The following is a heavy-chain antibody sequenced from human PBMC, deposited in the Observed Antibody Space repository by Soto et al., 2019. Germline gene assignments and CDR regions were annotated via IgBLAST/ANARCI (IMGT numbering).Heavy chain of an antibody. D-gene: IGHD3-10*01. J-gene: IGHJ4*02. CDR3: ARDREMVRGVINSFDY. CDR1: GDSVSSNSAA. V-gene: IGHV6-1*01. Sequence: PSQTLSLTCAISGDSVSSNSAAWNWIRQSPSRGFEWLGRTYYRSKWYNDYAVSVKSRITINPDTSKNQFSLQLNSVTPEDTAVYYCARDREMVRGVINSFDYWGQGTLVTVSS. CDR2: TYYRSKWYN.